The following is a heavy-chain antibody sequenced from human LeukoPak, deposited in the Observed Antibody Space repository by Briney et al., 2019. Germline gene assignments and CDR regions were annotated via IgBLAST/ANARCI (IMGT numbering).Heavy chain of an antibody. D-gene: IGHD6-13*01. CDR1: GFTFSSYA. J-gene: IGHJ4*02. CDR2: ISGSGGST. V-gene: IGHV3-23*01. Sequence: PGGSLRLSCAASGFTFSSYAMSWVRQAPGKGLEWVSAISGSGGSTYYADSVKGRFTSSRDNSKNTLYLQMNSLRAEDTAVYYCAKVRIAAAGTAGPGDYWGQGTLVTVSS. CDR3: AKVRIAAAGTAGPGDY.